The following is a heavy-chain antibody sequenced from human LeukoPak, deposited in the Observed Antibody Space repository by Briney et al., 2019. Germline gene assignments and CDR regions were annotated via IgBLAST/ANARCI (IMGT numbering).Heavy chain of an antibody. V-gene: IGHV4-4*02. J-gene: IGHJ4*02. D-gene: IGHD4-17*01. CDR3: ARSGSYGVNYFDN. CDR2: IYHSGST. CDR1: GGPISSSNW. Sequence: SETLSLTCAVSGGPISSSNWWSWVRQPPGRGLEWIGEIYHSGSTNYNPSLKSRVTISVDKSKNQFSLKLSSVTAADTAVYYCARSGSYGVNYFDNWGQGTLVTVSS.